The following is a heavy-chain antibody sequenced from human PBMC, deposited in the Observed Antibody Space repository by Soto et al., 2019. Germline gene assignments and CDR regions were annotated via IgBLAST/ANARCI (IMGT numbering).Heavy chain of an antibody. CDR1: GYTFTSYA. CDR2: INAYNGNT. D-gene: IGHD3-22*01. J-gene: IGHJ3*02. V-gene: IGHV1-3*01. CDR3: ARDGAPYYYYDSSGYYFDAFDI. Sequence: ASVKVSCKASGYTFTSYAMHWVRQAPGERLEWMGWINAYNGNTKYSQKFQGRVTMTRDTSASTAYMELRSLRSDDTAVYYCARDGAPYYYYDSSGYYFDAFDIWGQGTMVTVSS.